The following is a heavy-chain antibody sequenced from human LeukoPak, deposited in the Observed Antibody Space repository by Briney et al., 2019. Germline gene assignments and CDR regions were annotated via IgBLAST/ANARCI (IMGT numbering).Heavy chain of an antibody. CDR1: GITFSTYS. V-gene: IGHV3-30*04. CDR3: ARSSYSSSSEWVNY. D-gene: IGHD6-6*01. Sequence: PGRSLRLSCVDLGITFSTYSVHWVRQAPGKGLEWVAVISYDGSSEYYADSVKGRFTISRDNAKNSLYLQMNSLRAEDTAVYYCARSSYSSSSEWVNYWGQGTLVTVSS. CDR2: ISYDGSSE. J-gene: IGHJ4*02.